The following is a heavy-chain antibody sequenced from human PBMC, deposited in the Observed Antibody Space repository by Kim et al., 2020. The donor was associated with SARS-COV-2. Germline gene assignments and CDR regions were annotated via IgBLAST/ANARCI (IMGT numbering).Heavy chain of an antibody. V-gene: IGHV1-3*01. CDR3: ARYSSGWGGLFDY. Sequence: SQKFQGTVTMTRDTTESTAYMELSSLRSEDTAVYYCARYSSGWGGLFDYWGQGTLVTVSS. J-gene: IGHJ4*02. D-gene: IGHD6-25*01.